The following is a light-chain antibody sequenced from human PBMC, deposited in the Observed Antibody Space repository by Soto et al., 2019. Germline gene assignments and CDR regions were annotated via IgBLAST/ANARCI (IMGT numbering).Light chain of an antibody. J-gene: IGKJ1*01. V-gene: IGKV3-20*01. CDR1: QSVSSK. CDR3: QQYSSSPWT. Sequence: EIVLTQSPATLAVSPGERATLSCRASQSVSSKLVWYQQKRGQAPRLLIYGASSRATGIPDRFSGSGSGTDFTLTISRLEPEDFAVYYCQQYSSSPWTFGQGTKVDNK. CDR2: GAS.